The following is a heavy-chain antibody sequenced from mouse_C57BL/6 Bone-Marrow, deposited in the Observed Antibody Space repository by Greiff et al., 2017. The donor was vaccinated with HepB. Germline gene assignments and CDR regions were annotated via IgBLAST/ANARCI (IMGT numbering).Heavy chain of an antibody. CDR3: AREGSTVVFDY. Sequence: EVQLQQSGPGLVKPSQSLSLTCSVTGYSITSGYYWNWIRQFPGNKLEWMGYISYDGSNNYNPSLKNRISITHDTSKNQFFLKLNSVTTEDAATYYCAREGSTVVFDYWGQGTTLTVSS. D-gene: IGHD1-1*01. CDR2: ISYDGSN. V-gene: IGHV3-6*01. J-gene: IGHJ2*01. CDR1: GYSITSGYY.